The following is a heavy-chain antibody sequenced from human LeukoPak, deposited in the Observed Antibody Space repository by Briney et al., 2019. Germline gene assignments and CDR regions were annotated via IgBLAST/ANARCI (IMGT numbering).Heavy chain of an antibody. CDR3: ARSGYCSSTSCRHWYFDL. V-gene: IGHV4-34*01. Sequence: PSETLSLTCAVYGGSFNGYYWSWIRQPPGKGLEWIGEINHSGSTNYNPSLKSRVTISVDTSKNQFSLKLSSVTAADTAVYYCARSGYCSSTSCRHWYFDLWGRGTLVTVSS. D-gene: IGHD2-2*03. CDR1: GGSFNGYY. J-gene: IGHJ2*01. CDR2: INHSGST.